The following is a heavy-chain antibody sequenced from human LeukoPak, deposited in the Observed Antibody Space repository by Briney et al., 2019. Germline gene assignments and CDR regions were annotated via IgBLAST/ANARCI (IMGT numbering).Heavy chain of an antibody. V-gene: IGHV4-34*01. J-gene: IGHJ4*02. D-gene: IGHD5-18*01. CDR3: ARGGGIQLWLRGFDY. CDR2: INHSGST. CDR1: GGSFSGYY. Sequence: SETLSLTCAVYGGSFSGYYWRWIRQPPGKGLEWIGEINHSGSTNYNPSLKSRVTISVDTSKNQFSLKLSSVTAADTAVYYCARGGGIQLWLRGFDYWGQGTLVTVSS.